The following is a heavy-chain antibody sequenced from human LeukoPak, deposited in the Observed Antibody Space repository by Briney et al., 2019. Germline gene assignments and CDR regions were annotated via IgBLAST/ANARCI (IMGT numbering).Heavy chain of an antibody. J-gene: IGHJ4*02. CDR1: GFTFDDYA. CDR3: AKDLSSSGHRGYFDY. CDR2: ISWDGGST. Sequence: QPGGSLRLSCAASGFTFDDYAMHWVRQAPGKGLEWVSLISWDGGSTYYADSVKGRFTISRDNSKNSLYLQMNSLRAEDTALYYCAKDLSSSGHRGYFDYWGQGTLVTVSS. V-gene: IGHV3-43D*03. D-gene: IGHD3-22*01.